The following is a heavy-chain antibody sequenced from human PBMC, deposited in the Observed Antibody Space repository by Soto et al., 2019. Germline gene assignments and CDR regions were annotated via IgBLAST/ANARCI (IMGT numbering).Heavy chain of an antibody. D-gene: IGHD2-21*01. CDR1: GYTFTKYY. Sequence: QVQLVQSGAEVKKPGASVKVSCKASGYTFTKYYMHWVRQAPGQGLEWMGWIIPSSGVANYAQKFQGRVTMTRDTSISTAYMELSRLRSDDTAVYYCAKNLLVTIPHGFDIWGQGTMVTVSS. CDR2: IIPSSGVA. CDR3: AKNLLVTIPHGFDI. V-gene: IGHV1-2*02. J-gene: IGHJ3*02.